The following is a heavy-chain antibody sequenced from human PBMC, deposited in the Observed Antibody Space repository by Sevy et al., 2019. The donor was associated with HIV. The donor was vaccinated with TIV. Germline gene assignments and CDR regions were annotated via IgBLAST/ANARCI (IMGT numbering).Heavy chain of an antibody. J-gene: IGHJ1*01. D-gene: IGHD3-22*01. CDR2: ISGSGGQT. Sequence: GGSLRLSCKTSGFNFNNYAMSWVRQAPGKGLEWVSTISGSGGQTYTAESVRGRLTISRDNSKRTVYLQMNSLGGDDTAIYYCAKDPYSSGEYFQKWGQGARVTVSS. V-gene: IGHV3-23*01. CDR1: GFNFNNYA. CDR3: AKDPYSSGEYFQK.